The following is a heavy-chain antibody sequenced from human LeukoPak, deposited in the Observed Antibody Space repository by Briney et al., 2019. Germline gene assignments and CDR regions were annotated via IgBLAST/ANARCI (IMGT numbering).Heavy chain of an antibody. CDR1: GFTFSSFA. CDR2: IGPTGSGT. D-gene: IGHD2-15*01. J-gene: IGHJ4*02. CDR3: AKRYCSGGDCHSSFDN. V-gene: IGHV3-23*01. Sequence: GGSLRLSCAASGFTFSSFAMSWVRQAPGKGLEWVAGIGPTGSGTYYADSVKGRFTISRDNSKSTLYLQMNSLRAEDTAIYYCAKRYCSGGDCHSSFDNWGQGTLVTVSS.